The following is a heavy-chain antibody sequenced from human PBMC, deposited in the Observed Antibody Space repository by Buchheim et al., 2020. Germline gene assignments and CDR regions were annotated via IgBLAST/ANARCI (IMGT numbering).Heavy chain of an antibody. CDR3: ARVLRGSGWYPSDF. J-gene: IGHJ4*02. D-gene: IGHD6-19*01. Sequence: EVNLVESGGGVVRPGGSLRLSCAASGFTFDDYGMSWVRQIPGKGLEWVSGINWNGASAGYADSVEGRLPISRDNAKNSLYLQMNSLRAEDTALYHCARVLRGSGWYPSDFWGQGIL. V-gene: IGHV3-20*01. CDR2: INWNGASA. CDR1: GFTFDDYG.